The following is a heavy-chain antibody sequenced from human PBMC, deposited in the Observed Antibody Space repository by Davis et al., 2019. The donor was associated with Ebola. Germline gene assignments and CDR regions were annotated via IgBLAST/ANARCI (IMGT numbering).Heavy chain of an antibody. Sequence: GGSLRLSCAASAFTFSSYGMHWVRQAPGKGLEWVAVIWYDGSNKYYADSVKGRFTISRDNSKNTLYLQMNSLRAEDTAVYYCASGSGIAVAGVFDYWGQGTLVTVSS. CDR3: ASGSGIAVAGVFDY. D-gene: IGHD6-19*01. J-gene: IGHJ4*02. V-gene: IGHV3-33*01. CDR2: IWYDGSNK. CDR1: AFTFSSYG.